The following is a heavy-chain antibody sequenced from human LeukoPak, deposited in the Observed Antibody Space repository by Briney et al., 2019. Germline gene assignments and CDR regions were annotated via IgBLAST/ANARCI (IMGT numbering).Heavy chain of an antibody. CDR1: GGSISSYY. CDR2: INHSGST. V-gene: IGHV4-34*01. D-gene: IGHD6-13*01. Sequence: SETLSLTCTVSGGSISSYYWSWIRQPPGKGLEWIGEINHSGSTNYNPSLKSRVTISVDTSKNQFSLKLSSVTAADTAVYYCARMIVSSSWFFDIWGQGTMVTVSS. J-gene: IGHJ3*02. CDR3: ARMIVSSSWFFDI.